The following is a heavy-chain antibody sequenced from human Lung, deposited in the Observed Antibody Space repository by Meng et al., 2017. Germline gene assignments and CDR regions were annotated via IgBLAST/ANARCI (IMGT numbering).Heavy chain of an antibody. Sequence: QVPLPQWGAGLLKPSGTLSPPCVVSGGSFSDYYWSWIRQPPGKGLEWIGEINHSGSTNYNPSLESRATISVDTSQNNLSLKLSSVTAADSAVYYCARGPTTMAHDFDYWGQGTLVTVSS. J-gene: IGHJ4*02. CDR1: GGSFSDYY. D-gene: IGHD4-11*01. V-gene: IGHV4-34*01. CDR2: INHSGST. CDR3: ARGPTTMAHDFDY.